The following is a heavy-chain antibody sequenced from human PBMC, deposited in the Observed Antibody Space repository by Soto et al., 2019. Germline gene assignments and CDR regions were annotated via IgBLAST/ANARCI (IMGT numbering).Heavy chain of an antibody. CDR3: VSWVSAHFDY. V-gene: IGHV3-23*01. D-gene: IGHD2-8*01. Sequence: LRPSFGSSGITFDSRYSHAMCWVRQSPGKGPEWVSTISSNGANTHYAESLQGRFTISKDASRNTVNLHMNSLRADDTATYFCVSWVSAHFDYWGHGTSVT. CDR1: GITFDSRYSHA. CDR2: ISSNGANT. J-gene: IGHJ5*01.